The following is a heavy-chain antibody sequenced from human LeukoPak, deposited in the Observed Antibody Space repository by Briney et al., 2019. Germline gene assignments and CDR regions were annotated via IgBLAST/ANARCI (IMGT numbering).Heavy chain of an antibody. CDR3: ARADYEGSNWRDDAFDI. V-gene: IGHV1-8*03. CDR1: GYTFASFD. Sequence: ASVKVSCKASGYTFASFDINWVRQATGQRLEWMGWMNPKSGSAGYARNFQGRVTFTRDTSISTAYMELSSLTSEDTAVYYCARADYEGSNWRDDAFDIWGQGTMVTVSS. J-gene: IGHJ3*02. D-gene: IGHD1-1*01. CDR2: MNPKSGSA.